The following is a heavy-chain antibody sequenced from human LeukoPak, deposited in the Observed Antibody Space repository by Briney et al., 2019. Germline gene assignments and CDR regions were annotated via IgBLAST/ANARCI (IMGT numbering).Heavy chain of an antibody. Sequence: GGSLRLSCAASGFTFSSYAMSWVRQAPGKGLEWVSGISASGGSTYYADSVKGRFTISRDNSKNTLYLQMNSLRAEDTALYCCAKGPPLTKRGYFDYWGQGALVTVSS. J-gene: IGHJ4*02. CDR3: AKGPPLTKRGYFDY. D-gene: IGHD4-11*01. V-gene: IGHV3-23*01. CDR1: GFTFSSYA. CDR2: ISASGGST.